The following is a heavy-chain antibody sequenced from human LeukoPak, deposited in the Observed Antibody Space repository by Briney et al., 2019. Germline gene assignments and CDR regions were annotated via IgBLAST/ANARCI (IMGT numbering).Heavy chain of an antibody. Sequence: SETLSLTCTVSGGSISGYYWNWIRQPPGKGLEWIGYIYYTGSTSYNPSLKSRVTISVDTSKNQLSLKLSSVTAADTAVYYCARASGYSSSWYFYYGMDVWGLGTTVTVSS. CDR2: IYYTGST. D-gene: IGHD6-13*01. V-gene: IGHV4-59*01. J-gene: IGHJ6*02. CDR1: GGSISGYY. CDR3: ARASGYSSSWYFYYGMDV.